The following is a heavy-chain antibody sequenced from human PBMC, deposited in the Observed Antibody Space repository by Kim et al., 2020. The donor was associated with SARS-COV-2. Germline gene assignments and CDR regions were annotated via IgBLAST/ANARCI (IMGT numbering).Heavy chain of an antibody. CDR2: INGGNGNT. D-gene: IGHD2-8*02. CDR3: ARGISGALDP. J-gene: IGHJ5*02. V-gene: IGHV1-3*01. Sequence: ASVKVSCRTSGYSFTTHNIHWVRQAPGQSLECMGGINGGNGNTIYSQKFRGRVTFTRDTSANIVFMEMSSLRSEDTAVYFCARGISGALDPWGQGTLVTV. CDR1: GYSFTTHN.